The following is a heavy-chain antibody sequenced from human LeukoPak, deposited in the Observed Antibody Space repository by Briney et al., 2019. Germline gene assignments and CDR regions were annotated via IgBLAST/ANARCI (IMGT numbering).Heavy chain of an antibody. CDR1: GFTFSSYG. D-gene: IGHD4-17*01. CDR2: IRYDGSNK. Sequence: SGGSLRLSCAASGFTFSSYGMHWVRQAPGKGLKWVAFIRYDGSNKYYADSVKGRFTISRDNSKNTLYLQMNSLRAEDTAVYYCAKDYGDYQHPWGQGTLVTVSS. V-gene: IGHV3-30*02. CDR3: AKDYGDYQHP. J-gene: IGHJ5*02.